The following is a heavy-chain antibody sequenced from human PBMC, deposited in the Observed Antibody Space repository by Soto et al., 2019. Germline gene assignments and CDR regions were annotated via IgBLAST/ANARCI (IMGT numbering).Heavy chain of an antibody. J-gene: IGHJ3*02. CDR1: GFTFSSYA. D-gene: IGHD4-17*01. CDR2: ISGSGGST. V-gene: IGHV3-23*01. CDR3: GKDPMTTVTKDAFDI. Sequence: EVQLLESGGGLVQPGGSLRLSCAASGFTFSSYAMSWVRQAPGKGLEWVSAISGSGGSTYYADSVKGRFTISRDNSKNSLYLQMNSLIAEDTAVYYCGKDPMTTVTKDAFDIWGQGTMVTVSS.